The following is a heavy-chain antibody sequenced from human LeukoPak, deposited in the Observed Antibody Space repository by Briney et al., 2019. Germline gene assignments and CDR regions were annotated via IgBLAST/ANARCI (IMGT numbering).Heavy chain of an antibody. D-gene: IGHD3-22*01. CDR1: GGSVSSGSYY. J-gene: IGHJ4*02. V-gene: IGHV4-61*01. CDR2: IYYSGST. Sequence: KPSETLSLTCTVSGGSVSSGSYYWSWIRQPPGKGLEWIGYIYYSGSTNYNPSLKSRVTISVDTSKNQFSLKLSSVTAADTAVYYCARWYYYDSSGYLQDTLAYFDYWGQGTLVTVSS. CDR3: ARWYYYDSSGYLQDTLAYFDY.